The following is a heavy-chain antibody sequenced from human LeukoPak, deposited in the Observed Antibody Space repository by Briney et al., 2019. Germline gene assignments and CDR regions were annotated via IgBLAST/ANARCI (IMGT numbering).Heavy chain of an antibody. J-gene: IGHJ4*02. CDR2: IIPIFGTA. Sequence: GASVKVSCKASGGTFSSYAISWVRQAPGQGLGWMGGIIPIFGTANYAQKFQGRVTITADESTSTAYMEMSSLRSEDTAVYYCARSGEWELPSPFDYWGQGTLVNVSS. D-gene: IGHD1-26*01. CDR3: ARSGEWELPSPFDY. V-gene: IGHV1-69*13. CDR1: GGTFSSYA.